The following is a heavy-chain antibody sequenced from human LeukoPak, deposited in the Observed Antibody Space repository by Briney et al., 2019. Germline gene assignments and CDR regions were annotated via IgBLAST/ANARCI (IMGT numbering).Heavy chain of an antibody. Sequence: SETLSLTCNVSGGSVSSGSYYWSWIRQPPGKGLEWIGYIYNSGTTNHNPSLKSRVTISVDSSKNQFSLKLTSVTAADTAVYYCARGARGYSYGWGQGTLVTVSS. CDR2: IYNSGTT. J-gene: IGHJ4*01. V-gene: IGHV4-61*01. CDR3: ARGARGYSYG. D-gene: IGHD5-18*01. CDR1: GGSVSSGSYY.